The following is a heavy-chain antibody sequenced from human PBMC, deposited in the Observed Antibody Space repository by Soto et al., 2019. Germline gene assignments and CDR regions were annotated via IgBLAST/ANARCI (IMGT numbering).Heavy chain of an antibody. CDR3: ASAAIVRDRDYFDY. Sequence: DVQLVESGGGIVQPGGSLRLSCAASGFTVTSYWMHWVRQAPGKGLVWVSRTSPAGSSTYYADFVRGRFTISKDTAKNTLYLQMNSLRAEDTAVYYCASAAIVRDRDYFDYWGQGTLVTVSS. D-gene: IGHD3-10*01. CDR1: GFTVTSYW. CDR2: TSPAGSST. V-gene: IGHV3-74*01. J-gene: IGHJ4*02.